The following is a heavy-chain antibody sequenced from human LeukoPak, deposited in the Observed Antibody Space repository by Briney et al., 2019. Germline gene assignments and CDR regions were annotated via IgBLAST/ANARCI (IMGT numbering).Heavy chain of an antibody. CDR3: ARGRPSLYYYDSSGYYSHY. Sequence: ASVKVSCKASGYTFTSYDINWVRQATGQGLEWTGWRNPNSGNTGYAQKFQGRVTMTRNTSISTAYMELSSLRSEDTAVYYCARGRPSLYYYDSSGYYSHYWGQGTLVTVSS. V-gene: IGHV1-8*01. CDR1: GYTFTSYD. CDR2: RNPNSGNT. D-gene: IGHD3-22*01. J-gene: IGHJ4*02.